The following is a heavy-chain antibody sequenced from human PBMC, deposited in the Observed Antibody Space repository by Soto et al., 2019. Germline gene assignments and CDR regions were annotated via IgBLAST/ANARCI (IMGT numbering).Heavy chain of an antibody. D-gene: IGHD1-1*01. CDR1: GFTVSSNY. CDR2: ISSTRTT. V-gene: IGHV3-48*01. CDR3: ARDSNNWSHIDY. J-gene: IGHJ4*02. Sequence: GGSLRLSCAVSGFTVSSNYMSWVRQAPGKGLEWLSYISSTRTTYHADSVKGRFTISRDNAKNSLYLEMNSLRVEDTAIYYCARDSNNWSHIDYRGQGTLVTVSS.